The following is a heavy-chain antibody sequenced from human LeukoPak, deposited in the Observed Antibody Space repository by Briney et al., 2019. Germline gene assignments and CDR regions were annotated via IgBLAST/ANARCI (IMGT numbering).Heavy chain of an antibody. V-gene: IGHV3-48*04. Sequence: GGSLRLSCAASGFTFSNYWMNWVRQAPGKGLEWVSYISSSGSTIYYADSVKGRFTISRDNAKNSLYLQMNSLRAEDTAVYYCARDGGDYYGSGSYYKGDFDYWGQGTLVTVSS. CDR1: GFTFSNYW. D-gene: IGHD3-10*01. CDR3: ARDGGDYYGSGSYYKGDFDY. J-gene: IGHJ4*02. CDR2: ISSSGSTI.